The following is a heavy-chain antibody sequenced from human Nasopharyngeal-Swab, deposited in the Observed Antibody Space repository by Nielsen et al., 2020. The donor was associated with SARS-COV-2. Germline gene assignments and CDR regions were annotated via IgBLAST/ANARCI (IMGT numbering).Heavy chain of an antibody. Sequence: ASVPVSCKASGYIFPSYYMHWVRQAPGQGLEWMGIINPSGGSTSYAQKFQDRVTMTRDTSTSTVYMELSSLRSEDTAVYYCARVFRGSYYYGIDVWGQGTTVTVSS. CDR2: INPSGGST. CDR3: ARVFRGSYYYGIDV. J-gene: IGHJ6*02. V-gene: IGHV1-46*01. D-gene: IGHD3-10*01. CDR1: GYIFPSYY.